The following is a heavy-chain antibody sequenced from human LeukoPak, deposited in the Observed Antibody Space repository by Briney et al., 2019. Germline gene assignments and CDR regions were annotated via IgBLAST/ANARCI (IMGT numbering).Heavy chain of an antibody. Sequence: ASVKVSCKASGYTFTSYGISWVRQAPGQGLEWMGWISAYNGNTNYAQKLQGRVTMTTDTSTSTAYMELRSLSSDDTAVYYCARDVEPYYYDSSGYSPFDYWGQGTLVTVSS. D-gene: IGHD3-22*01. CDR1: GYTFTSYG. V-gene: IGHV1-18*01. CDR3: ARDVEPYYYDSSGYSPFDY. CDR2: ISAYNGNT. J-gene: IGHJ4*02.